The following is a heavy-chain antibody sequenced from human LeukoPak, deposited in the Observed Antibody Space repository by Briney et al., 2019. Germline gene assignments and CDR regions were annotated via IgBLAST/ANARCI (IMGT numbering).Heavy chain of an antibody. CDR3: ARQGSYYYGSGTYYNGHFDY. CDR1: GGSISSSSYY. J-gene: IGHJ4*02. D-gene: IGHD3-10*01. CDR2: IYYSGST. V-gene: IGHV4-39*01. Sequence: PSGTLSLTCTVSGGSISSSSYYWGWIRQPPGKGLEWIGSIYYSGSTFYNPSLKSRVTISVDTSKNQFSLKLSSVTAADTAVYYCARQGSYYYGSGTYYNGHFDYWAQGTLVTVSS.